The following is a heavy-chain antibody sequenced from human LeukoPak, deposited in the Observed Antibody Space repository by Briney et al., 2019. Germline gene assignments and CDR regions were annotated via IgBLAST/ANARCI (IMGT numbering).Heavy chain of an antibody. J-gene: IGHJ4*02. V-gene: IGHV1-2*02. CDR3: ARYAAWILEYCRGGSYYLPRIAEAGGWDY. Sequence: ASVKVSCKASGYTFTGYYMHWVRQAPGQGLGWMGWINPNSGGTNYAQKFQGRVTMTRDTSISTAYMELSRLRSDDTAVYYCARYAAWILEYCRGGSYYLPRIAEAGGWDYWGQGTLVTVSS. CDR2: INPNSGGT. D-gene: IGHD2-15*01. CDR1: GYTFTGYY.